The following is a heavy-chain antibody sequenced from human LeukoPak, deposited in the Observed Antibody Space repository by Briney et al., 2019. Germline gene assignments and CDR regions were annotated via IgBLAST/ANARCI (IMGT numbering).Heavy chain of an antibody. J-gene: IGHJ4*02. CDR1: GFTFDDYA. Sequence: GRSLRLSCAASGFTFDDYAMHWVRQAPGKGLEWVSCISWNSGSIGYADSVKGRFTISRDNAKNSLYLQMNSLRAEDTALYYCAKSGWELLEGGGSYFDYWGQGTLVTVSS. D-gene: IGHD1-26*01. CDR2: ISWNSGSI. CDR3: AKSGWELLEGGGSYFDY. V-gene: IGHV3-9*01.